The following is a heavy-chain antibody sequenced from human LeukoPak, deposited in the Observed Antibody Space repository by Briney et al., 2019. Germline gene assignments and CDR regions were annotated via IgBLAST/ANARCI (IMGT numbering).Heavy chain of an antibody. CDR3: AKALRETHRPVYSYYYMDV. CDR2: IYSGGST. CDR1: GFTVSSNY. J-gene: IGHJ6*03. Sequence: GSLRLSCAASGFTVSSNYMSWVRQAPGKGLEWVSVIYSGGSTYYADSVKGRFTISRDNSKNTVFLQMNSLRVDDTAVYYCAKALRETHRPVYSYYYMDVWGKGTTVTVSS. V-gene: IGHV3-53*01. D-gene: IGHD2-21*01.